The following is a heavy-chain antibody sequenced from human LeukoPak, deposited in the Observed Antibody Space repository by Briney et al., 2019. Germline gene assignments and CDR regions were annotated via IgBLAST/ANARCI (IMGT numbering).Heavy chain of an antibody. CDR3: ARGGNSSGWYPDY. D-gene: IGHD6-19*01. CDR2: ISYDGSNK. V-gene: IGHV3-30*04. J-gene: IGHJ4*02. CDR1: GFTSSIYS. Sequence: GGSLRLSCTTTGFTSSIYSMHWVRQAPGKGLEWVAVISYDGSNKYYADSVKGRFTISRDNSKNTLYLQMNSLRAEDTAVYYCARGGNSSGWYPDYWGQGTLVTVSS.